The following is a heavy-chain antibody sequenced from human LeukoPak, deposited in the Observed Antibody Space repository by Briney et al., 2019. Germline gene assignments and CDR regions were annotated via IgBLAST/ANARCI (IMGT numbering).Heavy chain of an antibody. D-gene: IGHD3-10*01. V-gene: IGHV3-30*02. CDR2: IRHDGSDQ. Sequence: GGSLRLSCAASGFNFNTFGMHWVRQTPGKGLEWVAFIRHDGSDQYYADSVKGRFTLSRDNSQSTLYLQMNSLRTGDTAIYYCAKQVDGSGTFLYPKYFDYWGQGTLVTVSS. J-gene: IGHJ4*02. CDR1: GFNFNTFG. CDR3: AKQVDGSGTFLYPKYFDY.